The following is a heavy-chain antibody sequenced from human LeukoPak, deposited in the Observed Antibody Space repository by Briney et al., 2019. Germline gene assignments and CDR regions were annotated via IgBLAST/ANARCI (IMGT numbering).Heavy chain of an antibody. V-gene: IGHV3-23*01. CDR2: IRNSGTTT. J-gene: IGHJ3*01. D-gene: IGHD3-16*01. CDR3: AKDKALAGRNDAFDV. CDR1: GFTLSTYA. Sequence: GGSLRLSWAASGFTLSTYAMAGVRQAPGGGVEGGTAIRNSGTTTHYADSVKGRFTVSRDTSRNPLYLQMNSLRAEDTAVYYCAKDKALAGRNDAFDVWGQGTMVTVSS.